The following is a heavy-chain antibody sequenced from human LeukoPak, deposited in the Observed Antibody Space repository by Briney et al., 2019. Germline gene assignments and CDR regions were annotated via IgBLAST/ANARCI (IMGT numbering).Heavy chain of an antibody. J-gene: IGHJ5*02. V-gene: IGHV5-10-1*01. CDR3: ARRAVVVPAAIFYWFDP. D-gene: IGHD2-2*01. Sequence: RPGESLKISCKGSGYSFTSYWISWVRQMPGKGLEWMGRIDPSDSYTNYSPSFKGHVTISADKSISTAYLQWSSLKASDTAMYYCARRAVVVPAAIFYWFDPWGQGTLVTVSS. CDR1: GYSFTSYW. CDR2: IDPSDSYT.